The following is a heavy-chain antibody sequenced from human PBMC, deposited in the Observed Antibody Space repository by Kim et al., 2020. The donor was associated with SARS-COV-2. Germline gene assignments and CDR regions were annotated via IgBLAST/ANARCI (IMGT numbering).Heavy chain of an antibody. Sequence: GGSLRLSCVASGFTFSNYCMHWVRQAPGKGLVWVSGIKTDGSTTNYADSVKGRFTVSRDNAKNTLYLQMNSLRAEDTGVYYCARAVVAAPGRDWCQGTL. CDR3: ARAVVAAPGRD. D-gene: IGHD2-15*01. CDR2: IKTDGSTT. CDR1: GFTFSNYC. V-gene: IGHV3-74*01. J-gene: IGHJ4*02.